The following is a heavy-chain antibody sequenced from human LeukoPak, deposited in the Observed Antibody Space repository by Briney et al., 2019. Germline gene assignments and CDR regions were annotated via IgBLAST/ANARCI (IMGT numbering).Heavy chain of an antibody. D-gene: IGHD5-12*01. J-gene: IGHJ5*02. Sequence: SETLSLTCAVYGGSFSGYYWSWIRQPPGKGLEWIGKINHSGSTNYNPSLKSRVTISVDTSKNQFSLKLSSVTAADTAVYYCARDKGDIVATIMSWFDPWGQGTLVTVSS. CDR2: INHSGST. V-gene: IGHV4-34*01. CDR1: GGSFSGYY. CDR3: ARDKGDIVATIMSWFDP.